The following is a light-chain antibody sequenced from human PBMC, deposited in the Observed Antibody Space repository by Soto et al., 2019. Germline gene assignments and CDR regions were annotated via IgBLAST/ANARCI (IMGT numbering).Light chain of an antibody. Sequence: QSVLTQPLSVSAAPGQKITISCSGSNSNIGNTYVSWYQQLPGTAPKLLIYENNKRPSGIPDRFSGSKSGTSATLGITGLQTGDEADYYCGAWDSGLSGYVFGTGTKVTVL. CDR3: GAWDSGLSGYV. CDR1: NSNIGNTY. CDR2: ENN. V-gene: IGLV1-51*02. J-gene: IGLJ1*01.